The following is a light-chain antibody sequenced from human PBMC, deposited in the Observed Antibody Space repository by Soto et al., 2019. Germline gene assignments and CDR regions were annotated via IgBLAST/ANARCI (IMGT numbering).Light chain of an antibody. CDR3: QQSYSTPCT. CDR2: AAS. Sequence: DIQMTQSPSSLSASVGDRVTITCRASQSISSYLNWYQQKPGKAPKLLIYAASSLQSGVPSRFSGSGSGTDFTLTISSLQPEDFETYYCQQSYSTPCTFGGGTKVDIK. V-gene: IGKV1-39*01. CDR1: QSISSY. J-gene: IGKJ4*01.